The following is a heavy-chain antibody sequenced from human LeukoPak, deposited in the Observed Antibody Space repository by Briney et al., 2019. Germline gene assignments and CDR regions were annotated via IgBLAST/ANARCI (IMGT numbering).Heavy chain of an antibody. CDR3: ARAQTYYYDSSAFAFDI. J-gene: IGHJ3*02. Sequence: GASVKVSCEASGGTFSSYAISWVRQAPGQGLEWMGGIIPIFGTANYAQKFQGRVTITADESTSTAYMELSSLRSEDTAVYYCARAQTYYYDSSAFAFDIWGQGTMVTVSS. CDR2: IIPIFGTA. V-gene: IGHV1-69*13. D-gene: IGHD3-22*01. CDR1: GGTFSSYA.